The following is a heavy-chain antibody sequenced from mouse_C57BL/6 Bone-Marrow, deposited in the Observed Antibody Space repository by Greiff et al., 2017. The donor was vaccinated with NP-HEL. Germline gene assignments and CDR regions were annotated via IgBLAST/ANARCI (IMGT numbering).Heavy chain of an antibody. Sequence: VQLQQPGAELVKPGASVKMSCKASGYTFTSYWITWVKQRPGQGLEWIGDIYPGSGSTNYNEKFKSKAKLTVDTSSSKAYMQLSSLTSEDSAVYYCASQAYYSNLFDYWGQGTTLTVSS. J-gene: IGHJ2*01. CDR2: IYPGSGST. CDR3: ASQAYYSNLFDY. D-gene: IGHD2-5*01. CDR1: GYTFTSYW. V-gene: IGHV1-55*01.